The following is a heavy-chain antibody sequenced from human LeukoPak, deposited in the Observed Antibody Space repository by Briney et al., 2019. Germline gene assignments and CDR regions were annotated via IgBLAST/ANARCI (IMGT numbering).Heavy chain of an antibody. J-gene: IGHJ3*02. D-gene: IGHD1-26*01. Sequence: GGSLTLSHAPSGFSFDDYAMHWVRQAPRKGLAWVSGIYLNSGSIDHAPSVKGRFTISRDNAKNSLYLQMNSLRAEDTALYYCAKDMMARVGGTTSAFDMWGEGTMVTVSS. CDR2: IYLNSGSI. CDR3: AKDMMARVGGTTSAFDM. CDR1: GFSFDDYA. V-gene: IGHV3-9*01.